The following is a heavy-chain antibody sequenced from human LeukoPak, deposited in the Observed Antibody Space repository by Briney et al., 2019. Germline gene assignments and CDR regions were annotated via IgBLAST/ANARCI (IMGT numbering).Heavy chain of an antibody. Sequence: ASVKVSCKASGYTFTGYYMHWVRQAPGQGLEWMGWINPNSGGTNYAQKFQGRVTMTRDTSIGTAYMELSRLRSDDTAVYYCARDRAAVTDIPDYWGQGTLVTVSS. CDR2: INPNSGGT. CDR3: ARDRAAVTDIPDY. J-gene: IGHJ4*02. V-gene: IGHV1-2*02. D-gene: IGHD6-13*01. CDR1: GYTFTGYY.